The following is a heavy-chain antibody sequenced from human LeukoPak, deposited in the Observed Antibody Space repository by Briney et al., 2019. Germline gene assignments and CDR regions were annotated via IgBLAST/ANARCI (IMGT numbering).Heavy chain of an antibody. CDR2: IRFDESNK. D-gene: IGHD3-10*01. Sequence: GGSLRLSCVASGFTFSNYGMHWVRQAPGKGLEWVAFIRFDESNKYYADSVKGRFTISRDNSKNTLFPQMSSLTADDTAVYYCPTPSSLRYGSGSPDYWGQGTLVTVSS. V-gene: IGHV3-30*02. CDR3: PTPSSLRYGSGSPDY. J-gene: IGHJ4*02. CDR1: GFTFSNYG.